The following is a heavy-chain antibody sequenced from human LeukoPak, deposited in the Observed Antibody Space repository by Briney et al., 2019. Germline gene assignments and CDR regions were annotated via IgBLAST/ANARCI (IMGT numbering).Heavy chain of an antibody. CDR1: GFTFSDYY. D-gene: IGHD4-11*01. J-gene: IGHJ4*02. CDR2: ISSSGSTI. CDR3: VRLYDDYTNGHFDS. Sequence: GGSLRLSCAASGFTFSDYYMSRIRQAPGKGLEWVSYISSSGSTIYYADSVKGRFTISRHNAKNSLYLQLNSLRAEDTAVYYCVRLYDDYTNGHFDSWGQGTLVTVSS. V-gene: IGHV3-11*04.